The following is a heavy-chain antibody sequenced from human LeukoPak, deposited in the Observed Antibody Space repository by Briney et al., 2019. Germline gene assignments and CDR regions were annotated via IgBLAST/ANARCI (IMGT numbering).Heavy chain of an antibody. Sequence: SETLSLTCTVSGGSICSSSYYWGWIRQPPGKGLEWIGSIYYSGSTYYNPSLKSRVTISVDTSKNQFSLKLSSVTAADTAVYYCARAGTTVTTNWFDPWGQGTLVTVSS. CDR1: GGSICSSSYY. D-gene: IGHD4-17*01. CDR3: ARAGTTVTTNWFDP. CDR2: IYYSGST. J-gene: IGHJ5*02. V-gene: IGHV4-39*07.